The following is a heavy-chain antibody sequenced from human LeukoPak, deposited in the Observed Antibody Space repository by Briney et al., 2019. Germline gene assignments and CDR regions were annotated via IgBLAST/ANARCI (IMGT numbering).Heavy chain of an antibody. CDR3: AIQTHDYGDSVVYYYYYYMDV. CDR1: GYTFTSYG. J-gene: IGHJ6*03. V-gene: IGHV1-18*01. D-gene: IGHD4-17*01. Sequence: ASVKVSCKASGYTFTSYGISWVRQAPGQGLEWMGWISTYNGNTNYAQKLQGRVTMTTDTSTSTAYMELRSLRSEDTAVYYCAIQTHDYGDSVVYYYYYYMDVWGKGTTVTVSS. CDR2: ISTYNGNT.